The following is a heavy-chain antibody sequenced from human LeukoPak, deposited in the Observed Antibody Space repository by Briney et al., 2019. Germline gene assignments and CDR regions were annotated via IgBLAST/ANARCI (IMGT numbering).Heavy chain of an antibody. CDR1: GFTFSSYA. J-gene: IGHJ6*02. CDR3: AKAAAVAGTVYYYGMDV. CDR2: ISGSGGST. Sequence: PGGSLRLSCAASGFTFSSYAMSWVRQAPGKGLEWVSAISGSGGSTYYADSVKGRFTISRGNSKNTLYLQMNSLRAEDTAVYYCAKAAAVAGTVYYYGMDVWGQGTTVTVSS. V-gene: IGHV3-23*01. D-gene: IGHD6-19*01.